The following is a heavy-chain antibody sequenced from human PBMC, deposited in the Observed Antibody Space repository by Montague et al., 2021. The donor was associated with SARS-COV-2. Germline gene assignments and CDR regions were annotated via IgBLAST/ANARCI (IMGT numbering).Heavy chain of an antibody. D-gene: IGHD6-25*01. V-gene: IGHV3-23*01. CDR2: IFGSGAGT. Sequence: SLRLSCAASGFAFNNFAMTWVRQPPGKGLEWVSSIFGSGAGTYYADSVQSRFTISRDNSRNTLYLQMNSLRAEDTAKYYCAKQTGAGAIVYWYFDLWGRGTVVSVSS. CDR3: AKQTGAGAIVYWYFDL. CDR1: GFAFNNFA. J-gene: IGHJ2*01.